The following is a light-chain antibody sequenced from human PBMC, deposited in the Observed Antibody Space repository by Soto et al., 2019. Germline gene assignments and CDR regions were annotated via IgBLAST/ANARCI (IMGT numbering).Light chain of an antibody. V-gene: IGKV1-5*03. J-gene: IGKJ4*01. CDR1: EIISNW. Sequence: DIQMTQSPSTLSASVGDRVTITCRATEIISNWLAWYQQKPGEAPKLLIYKASTLERGVSSRFRGSGSGTEFTLTISSLQPDDFATYYCQQYNSYPLTFGGGTKVEIK. CDR2: KAS. CDR3: QQYNSYPLT.